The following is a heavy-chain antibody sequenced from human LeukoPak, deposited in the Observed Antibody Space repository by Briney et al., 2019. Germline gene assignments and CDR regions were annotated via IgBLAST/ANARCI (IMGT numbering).Heavy chain of an antibody. CDR2: ISSSGSTM. D-gene: IGHD1-26*01. J-gene: IGHJ3*02. CDR3: ARDRIVGASPSGAFDI. CDR1: GFSFSDYY. V-gene: IGHV3-11*04. Sequence: GGSLRLSCAASGFSFSDYYMSWIRQAPGKGLEWLSYISSSGSTMYYAESVKGRFTISRDNAKNSLYLQMNSLRAEDTAVYYCARDRIVGASPSGAFDIWGQGTMVTVSS.